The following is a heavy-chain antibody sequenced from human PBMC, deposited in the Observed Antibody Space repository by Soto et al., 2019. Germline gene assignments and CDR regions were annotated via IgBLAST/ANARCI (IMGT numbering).Heavy chain of an antibody. CDR2: ISGSGGST. CDR3: AKEKNVDTAMVFGDAFDI. V-gene: IGHV3-23*01. Sequence: PGGSLRLSCAASGSSFPKYPMRWVRQAPGKGLEWVSVISGSGGSTNYADSVKGRFTISRDNSKNTLYLKMNSLRTEDTAVYYCAKEKNVDTAMVFGDAFDIWGQGTMVTVSS. CDR1: GSSFPKYP. D-gene: IGHD5-18*01. J-gene: IGHJ3*02.